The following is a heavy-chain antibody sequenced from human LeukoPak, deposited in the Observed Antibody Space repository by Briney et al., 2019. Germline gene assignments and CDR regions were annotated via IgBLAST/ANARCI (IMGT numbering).Heavy chain of an antibody. V-gene: IGHV4-59*01. CDR2: IYYSGST. CDR1: GGSISSYY. J-gene: IGHJ4*02. D-gene: IGHD6-19*01. CDR3: ARTGVAGTHYFDY. Sequence: SETLSLTCTVSGGSISSYYWSWIRQPPGKGLEWIGYIYYSGSTNYNPSLKSRVTISVDTSKNQFSLKLSSVTAADTAVYYCARTGVAGTHYFDYWGQGTLVTVSS.